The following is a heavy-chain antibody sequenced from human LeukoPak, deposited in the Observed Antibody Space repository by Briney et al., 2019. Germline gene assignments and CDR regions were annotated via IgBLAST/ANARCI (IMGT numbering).Heavy chain of an antibody. Sequence: PSETLSLTCAVYGGSFSGYYWSWIRQPPGKGLEWIGEINHSGSTNYNPSLKSRVTISVDTSKNQFSLKLSSVTAADTAVYYCARGGVPKLKASYSSSSRRLDYWGQGTLATVSS. J-gene: IGHJ4*02. D-gene: IGHD6-6*01. CDR2: INHSGST. CDR1: GGSFSGYY. V-gene: IGHV4-34*01. CDR3: ARGGVPKLKASYSSSSRRLDY.